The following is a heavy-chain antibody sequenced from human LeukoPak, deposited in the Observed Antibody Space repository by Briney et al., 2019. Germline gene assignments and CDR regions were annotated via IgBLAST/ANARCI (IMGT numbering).Heavy chain of an antibody. CDR2: INSDGSST. V-gene: IGHV3-74*01. CDR1: GFTFSNYW. D-gene: IGHD6-13*01. Sequence: GGSLRLSCAASGFTFSNYWMHWVRQAPGKGLVWVSRINSDGSSTSYADSVKGRFTISRDNAKNTLYLQMNSLRAEDTAVYYCAGDGTSSSWVAYNWFDPWGQGTLVTVSS. CDR3: AGDGTSSSWVAYNWFDP. J-gene: IGHJ5*02.